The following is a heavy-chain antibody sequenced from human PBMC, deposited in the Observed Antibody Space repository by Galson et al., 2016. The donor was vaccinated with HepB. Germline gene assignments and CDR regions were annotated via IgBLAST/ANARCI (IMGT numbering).Heavy chain of an antibody. J-gene: IGHJ4*02. D-gene: IGHD3-10*01. CDR2: IIPMSGTA. CDR3: ARDGHLVGDYFFNY. CDR1: ENTFGTYT. Sequence: SVKVSCKASENTFGTYTINWVQQAPGQGLEWVGRIIPMSGTANYAQKFQGRVTISADESTTTAYMELLSLKSEDTAIYYCARDGHLVGDYFFNYWGQGTLVTVSS. V-gene: IGHV1-69*13.